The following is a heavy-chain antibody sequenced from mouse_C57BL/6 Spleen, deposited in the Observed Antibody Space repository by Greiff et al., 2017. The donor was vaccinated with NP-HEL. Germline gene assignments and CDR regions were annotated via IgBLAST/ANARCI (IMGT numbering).Heavy chain of an antibody. D-gene: IGHD1-1*01. CDR1: GYTFTSYG. J-gene: IGHJ1*03. CDR2: IYIGNGYT. CDR3: ARSDGIYYGSSYWYFDV. V-gene: IGHV1-58*01. Sequence: VQLQQSGAELVRPGSSVKMSCKTSGYTFTSYGINWVKQRPGQGLEWIGYIYIGNGYTEYNEKFKGKATLTSDTSSSTAYMQLSSLTSEDSAIYFCARSDGIYYGSSYWYFDVWGTGTTVTVSS.